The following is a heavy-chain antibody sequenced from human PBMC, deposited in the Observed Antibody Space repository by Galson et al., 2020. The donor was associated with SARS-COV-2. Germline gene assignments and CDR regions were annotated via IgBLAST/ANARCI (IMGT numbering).Heavy chain of an antibody. CDR2: ISYDGSNK. Sequence: GESLKISCASSGFTFSSYGMHWVRQAPGKGLEWVAVISYDGSNKYYADSVKGRFTISRDNSKNTRYLQMTSLRAEDTDVYYCSSDAKYYDIVADYCPSGIYSYCCMDDWGQGTMVTVSS. V-gene: IGHV3-30*03. CDR3: SSDAKYYDIVADYCPSGIYSYCCMDD. D-gene: IGHD3-9*01. CDR1: GFTFSSYG. J-gene: IGHJ6*02.